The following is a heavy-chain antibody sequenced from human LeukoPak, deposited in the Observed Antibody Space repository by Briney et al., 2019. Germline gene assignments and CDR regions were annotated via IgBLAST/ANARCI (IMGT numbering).Heavy chain of an antibody. CDR2: ISGSGGST. CDR3: AKLSIASKWSPEYYFDY. D-gene: IGHD6-6*01. V-gene: IGHV3-23*01. Sequence: GGSLRLSCAAAGFTLSNYWMSWVRQAPGKGLEWVSAISGSGGSTYYADSVKGRFTISRDNSKNTLYLQMNSLRAEDTAVYYCAKLSIASKWSPEYYFDYWGQGTLVTVSS. J-gene: IGHJ4*02. CDR1: GFTLSNYW.